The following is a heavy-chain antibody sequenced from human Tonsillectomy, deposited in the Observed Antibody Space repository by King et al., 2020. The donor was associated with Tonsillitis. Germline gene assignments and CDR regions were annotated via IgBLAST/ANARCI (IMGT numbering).Heavy chain of an antibody. V-gene: IGHV1-69*01. Sequence: VQLVESGAEVKKPGSSVKVSCKASGGTVSNYAISWVRQAPGQGLEWMGGIIPLFGTVNYAQKFQGRVTITADESTSTAYMELSSLRSEDTDVYYCARESLAGYYYGSGSYYFDYWGQGTLVTVSS. CDR2: IIPLFGTV. CDR3: ARESLAGYYYGSGSYYFDY. J-gene: IGHJ4*02. D-gene: IGHD3-10*01. CDR1: GGTVSNYA.